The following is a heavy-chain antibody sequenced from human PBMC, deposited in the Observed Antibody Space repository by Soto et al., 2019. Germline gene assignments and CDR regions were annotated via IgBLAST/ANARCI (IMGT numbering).Heavy chain of an antibody. CDR1: GFTFSSYA. CDR2: ISGSGGST. CDR3: AKGASVVVVAATLDY. V-gene: IGHV3-23*01. Sequence: GGSLRLSCAASGFTFSSYAMSWVRQAPGKGLEWVSAISGSGGSTYYADSVKGRFTISRDNSKNTLYLQMNSLGAEDTAVYYCAKGASVVVVAATLDYWGQGTLVTVSS. D-gene: IGHD2-15*01. J-gene: IGHJ4*02.